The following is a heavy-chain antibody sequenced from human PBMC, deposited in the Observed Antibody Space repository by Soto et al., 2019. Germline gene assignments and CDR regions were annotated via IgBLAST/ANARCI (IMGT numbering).Heavy chain of an antibody. D-gene: IGHD2-2*01. CDR1: GFTFSSYG. Sequence: QVQLVESGGGVDQPGRSLRLSCAASGFTFSSYGMHWVRQAPGKGLEWVAVISYDGSNKYYADSVKGRFTISRDNSKNTLYLQMNSLRAEDTAMYYCAKSTRVVPAALLGDYYYGMVVWGQGTTVTVSS. J-gene: IGHJ6*02. CDR2: ISYDGSNK. V-gene: IGHV3-30*18. CDR3: AKSTRVVPAALLGDYYYGMVV.